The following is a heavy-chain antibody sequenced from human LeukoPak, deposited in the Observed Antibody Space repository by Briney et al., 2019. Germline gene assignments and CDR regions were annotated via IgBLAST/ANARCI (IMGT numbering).Heavy chain of an antibody. Sequence: GGSLRLSCAASGFTFSSYSMNWVRQAPGKGLEWVLYISSSGSTIYYADSVKGRFTISRDNAKNSLYLQMNSLRAEDTAVYYCARGITMVRGVIISYYYYYMDVWGKGTTVTISS. CDR2: ISSSGSTI. CDR3: ARGITMVRGVIISYYYYYMDV. D-gene: IGHD3-10*01. J-gene: IGHJ6*03. CDR1: GFTFSSYS. V-gene: IGHV3-48*04.